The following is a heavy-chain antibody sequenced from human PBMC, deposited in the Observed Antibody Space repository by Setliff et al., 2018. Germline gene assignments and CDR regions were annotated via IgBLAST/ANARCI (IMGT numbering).Heavy chain of an antibody. D-gene: IGHD3-3*01. Sequence: GASVKVSCKASGGTFSRYAINWVRQAPGQGLEWMGLINPSGGGTIYARKFQGRVTMARETSTSTVYMEVSSLRSEDTAVYYCARDRYYNSWSGTSITAPHDAFDIWGQGTMVTVSS. CDR3: ARDRYYNSWSGTSITAPHDAFDI. CDR2: INPSGGGT. V-gene: IGHV1-46*03. CDR1: GGTFSRYA. J-gene: IGHJ3*02.